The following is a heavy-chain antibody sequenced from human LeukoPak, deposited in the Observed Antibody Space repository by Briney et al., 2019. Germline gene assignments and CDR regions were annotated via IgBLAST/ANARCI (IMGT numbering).Heavy chain of an antibody. J-gene: IGHJ4*02. V-gene: IGHV3-21*01. CDR1: GFTFGSYS. D-gene: IGHD3-22*01. CDR3: ASEGGSYYDSSGYYLDY. Sequence: GGSLRLSCAASGFTFGSYSMNWVRQAPGKGLEWVSSISSSSSYIYYADSVKGRFTISRDNAKNSLYLQMNSLRAEDTAVYYCASEGGSYYDSSGYYLDYWGQGTLVTVSS. CDR2: ISSSSSYI.